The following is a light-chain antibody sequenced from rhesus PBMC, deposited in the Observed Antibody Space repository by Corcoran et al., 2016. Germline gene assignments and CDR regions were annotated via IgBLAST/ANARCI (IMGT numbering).Light chain of an antibody. CDR2: EAS. V-gene: IGKV1-25*01. CDR1: QGITND. CDR3: QHYYSTPPT. J-gene: IGKJ1*01. Sequence: DIQMTQSPSSLSASVGDRVTITCRASQGITNDLAWYQQKPGETPKLRIYEASSLQSGIPSRFSGGGSGTDFTITISSLQSEDFATYYCQHYYSTPPTFGQGTKVEIK.